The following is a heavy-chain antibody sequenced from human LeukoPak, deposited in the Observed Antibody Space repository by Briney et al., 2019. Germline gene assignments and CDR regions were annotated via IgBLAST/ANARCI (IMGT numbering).Heavy chain of an antibody. Sequence: SETLSLTCTVSGGSISSSSYYWGWIRQPPGKGLEWIGSIYYSGSTYYNPSLKSRVTISVDTSKNQFSLKLSSVTAADTAVYYCARDRGTMVRGETHFDYWGQGTLVTVSS. V-gene: IGHV4-39*07. J-gene: IGHJ4*02. D-gene: IGHD3-10*01. CDR2: IYYSGST. CDR3: ARDRGTMVRGETHFDY. CDR1: GGSISSSSYY.